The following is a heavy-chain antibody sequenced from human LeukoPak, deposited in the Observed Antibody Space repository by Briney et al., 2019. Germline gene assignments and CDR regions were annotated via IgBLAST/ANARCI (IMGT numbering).Heavy chain of an antibody. CDR2: IKSKTDGGTT. D-gene: IGHD1-14*01. J-gene: IGHJ4*02. CDR3: TTIEGQKRNGIDY. Sequence: GGSLRLSCAASGFTFSNAWMSWVRQAPGKGLEWVGRIKSKTDGGTTDYAAPVKGRFTISRDDSKNTLYLQMNSLKTEDTAVYYCTTIEGQKRNGIDYWGQGTLVTVSS. CDR1: GFTFSNAW. V-gene: IGHV3-15*01.